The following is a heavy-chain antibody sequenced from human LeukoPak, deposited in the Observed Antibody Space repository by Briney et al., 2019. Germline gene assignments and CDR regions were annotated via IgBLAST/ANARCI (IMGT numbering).Heavy chain of an antibody. CDR1: GFTFDDYG. D-gene: IGHD3-10*01. CDR2: INWSGGRT. Sequence: PGGSLRLSCAASGFTFDDYGMSWVRQAPGKGLEWVSGINWSGGRTGYADSLKGRFTISRDNAKNTLYLQMNSLRDEDTALYYCARPYHGSGRYYVHFFDPWGQGTLVTVSS. CDR3: ARPYHGSGRYYVHFFDP. J-gene: IGHJ5*02. V-gene: IGHV3-20*04.